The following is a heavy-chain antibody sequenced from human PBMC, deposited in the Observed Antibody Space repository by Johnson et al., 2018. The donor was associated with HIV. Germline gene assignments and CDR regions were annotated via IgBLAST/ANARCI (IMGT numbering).Heavy chain of an antibody. D-gene: IGHD6-19*01. CDR2: ISFDGNLK. Sequence: QEKLVESGGGVVQPGKSLTLSCVASGLSFSNFGIHWVRQAPGKGPEWVAVISFDGNLKKSADSVKGRFTISRDNAKNSLYLQMNSLRAEDTALYYCARFLAGTAMGGDAFDIWGQGTMVTVSS. CDR1: GLSFSNFG. J-gene: IGHJ3*02. V-gene: IGHV3-33*08. CDR3: ARFLAGTAMGGDAFDI.